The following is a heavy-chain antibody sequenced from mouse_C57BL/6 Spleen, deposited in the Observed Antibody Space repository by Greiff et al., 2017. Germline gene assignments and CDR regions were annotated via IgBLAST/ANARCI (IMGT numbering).Heavy chain of an antibody. Sequence: QVQLQQPGAELVKPGASVKLSCKASGYTFTSYWMHWVKQRPGRGLEWIGRIDPNSGGTKYNEKFKSKATLTVDKPSSTAYMQLSSLTSEDSAVYYGARSITTVVATPFDYWGQGTTLTVSS. V-gene: IGHV1-72*01. J-gene: IGHJ2*01. CDR1: GYTFTSYW. CDR3: ARSITTVVATPFDY. CDR2: IDPNSGGT. D-gene: IGHD1-1*01.